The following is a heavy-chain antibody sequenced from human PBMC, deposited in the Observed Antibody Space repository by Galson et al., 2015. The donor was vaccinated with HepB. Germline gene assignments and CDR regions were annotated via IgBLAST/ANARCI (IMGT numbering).Heavy chain of an antibody. D-gene: IGHD2-15*01. CDR3: ARNGGFFLRYYFDF. CDR1: GFIFSSYA. J-gene: IGHJ4*02. CDR2: ISGSGGSR. V-gene: IGHV3-23*01. Sequence: SLRLSCAASGFIFSSYAMSWVRQAPGKGLEWVPGISGSGGSRDYADSVRGRFTISRDNSKNTLFLQMNSLRAEDTAVYYCARNGGFFLRYYFDFWGQGTLVTVSS.